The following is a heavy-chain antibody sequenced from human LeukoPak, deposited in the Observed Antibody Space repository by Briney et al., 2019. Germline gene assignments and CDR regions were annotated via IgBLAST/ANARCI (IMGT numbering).Heavy chain of an antibody. CDR3: ARAPIGGKWELLFSWFDP. J-gene: IGHJ5*02. CDR2: IYESGST. CDR1: GGSISGYY. Sequence: SETLSLTCTVSGGSISGYYWSWIRQPPGKALEWIGYIYESGSTDYNPSLKSRVTISRDTSKNQVSLKLTSVTTADTAVYYCARAPIGGKWELLFSWFDPWGQGTLVTVS. D-gene: IGHD1-26*01. V-gene: IGHV4-59*01.